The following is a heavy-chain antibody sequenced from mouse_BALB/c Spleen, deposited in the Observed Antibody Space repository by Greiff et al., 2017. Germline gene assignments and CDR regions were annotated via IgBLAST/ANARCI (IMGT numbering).Heavy chain of an antibody. D-gene: IGHD2-3*01. CDR1: GYAFSSYW. Sequence: QVQLKQSGAELVRPGSSVKISCKASGYAFSSYWMNWVKQRPGQGLEWIGQIYPGDGDTNYNGKFKGKATLTADKSSSTAYMQLSSLTSEDSAVYYCARWGDGYCFDYWGQGTTLTVSS. CDR3: ARWGDGYCFDY. CDR2: IYPGDGDT. J-gene: IGHJ2*01. V-gene: IGHV1-80*01.